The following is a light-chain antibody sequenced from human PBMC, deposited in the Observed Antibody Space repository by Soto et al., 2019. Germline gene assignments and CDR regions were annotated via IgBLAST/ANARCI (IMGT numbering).Light chain of an antibody. V-gene: IGKV3-20*01. J-gene: IGKJ2*02. CDR1: QSFSSGY. CDR3: QQYGGSFPWT. Sequence: EIVLTQSPGTLSLSPGERATLSCRASQSFSSGYLAWYQQKPGQTPRLLIYGASTRATGIPDRFSGSGSGTEFTLIISRLEPEDCGVYYCQQYGGSFPWTFGQGTKLEIK. CDR2: GAS.